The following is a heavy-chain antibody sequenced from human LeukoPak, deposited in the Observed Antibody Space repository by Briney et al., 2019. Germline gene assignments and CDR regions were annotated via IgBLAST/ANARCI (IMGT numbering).Heavy chain of an antibody. D-gene: IGHD2-8*01. J-gene: IGHJ5*02. CDR2: INPNSGGT. CDR3: ARGSGIVLMVYANWFDP. Sequence: ASVKVSCKASGYTFTGYYMHWVRQAPGQGLEWMGWINPNSGGTNYAQKFQGGVTMTRDTSISAAYMELSRLRSDDTAVYYCARGSGIVLMVYANWFDPWGQGTLVTVSS. V-gene: IGHV1-2*02. CDR1: GYTFTGYY.